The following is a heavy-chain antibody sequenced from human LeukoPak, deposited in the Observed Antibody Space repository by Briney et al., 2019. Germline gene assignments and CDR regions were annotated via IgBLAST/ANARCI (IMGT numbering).Heavy chain of an antibody. V-gene: IGHV3-9*01. D-gene: IGHD2-8*01. CDR1: GFRFEDYG. Sequence: PGGSLRLSCEASGFRFEDYGMQWVRQRPGKGLEYVAGMAWNSGRIGYADSVKGRFTISRDNAKNSLYLQMNSLRPEDTGIYCCAKGMVYTTSSLDSWGQGTQVTVSS. CDR3: AKGMVYTTSSLDS. J-gene: IGHJ4*02. CDR2: MAWNSGRI.